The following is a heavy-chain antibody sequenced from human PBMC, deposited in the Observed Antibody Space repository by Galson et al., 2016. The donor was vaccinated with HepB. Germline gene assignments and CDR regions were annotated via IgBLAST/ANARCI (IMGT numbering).Heavy chain of an antibody. CDR1: GFTFSSYW. CDR3: ARASLHMVRGVSQWYFDL. CDR2: INSDGSST. V-gene: IGHV3-74*01. D-gene: IGHD3-10*01. J-gene: IGHJ2*01. Sequence: SLRLSCAASGFTFSSYWMHWVRQAPGKGLVWVSRINSDGSSTSYGDSVKGRFTISRDNAKNTLYLQMNSLRAEDTAVYYCARASLHMVRGVSQWYFDLWGRGTLVTVSS.